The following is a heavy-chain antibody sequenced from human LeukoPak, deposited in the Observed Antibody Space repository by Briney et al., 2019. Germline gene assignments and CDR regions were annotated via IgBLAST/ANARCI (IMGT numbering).Heavy chain of an antibody. J-gene: IGHJ4*02. V-gene: IGHV3-30*18. D-gene: IGHD3-10*01. CDR2: ISYDGSNK. CDR3: AKDKVPVRGVTEYYFDY. Sequence: GGSLRLSCAASGFTFSSYGMHWVRQAPGKGLEWVAVISYDGSNKYYADSVKGRFTISRDNSKNTLYLQMNSLRAEDTAVYYCAKDKVPVRGVTEYYFDYWGQGTLVTVSS. CDR1: GFTFSSYG.